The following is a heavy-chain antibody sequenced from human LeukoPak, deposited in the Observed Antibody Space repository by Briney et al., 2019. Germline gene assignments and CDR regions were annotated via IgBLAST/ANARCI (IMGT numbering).Heavy chain of an antibody. V-gene: IGHV3-30*02. CDR2: IRYDGRNK. J-gene: IGHJ4*02. CDR3: VVVAGSYYFDS. CDR1: GFTFSSYG. Sequence: GGSLRLSCSASGFTFSSYGIDWIRRAPGKGLEWVAFIRYDGRNKNYADSVKGRFTISRDNSKNTLYLQMNSLRVEDTAVYYCVVVAGSYYFDSWGQGTLVTVSS. D-gene: IGHD6-19*01.